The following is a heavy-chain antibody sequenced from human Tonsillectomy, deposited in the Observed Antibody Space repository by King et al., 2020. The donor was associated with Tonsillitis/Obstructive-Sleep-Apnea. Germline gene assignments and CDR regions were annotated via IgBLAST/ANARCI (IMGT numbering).Heavy chain of an antibody. D-gene: IGHD3-3*01. Sequence: QLQLQESGPGLVKPSETLSLTCTVSGGSISSSSYYWGWIRQPPGKGLEWIGSVYYSGSTYYNPSLKSRVTISVDTSKNHFSLKLSSVTAADTAVYYCARAPYDFWSGYNHGVDYWGQGTLVTVSS. V-gene: IGHV4-39*02. CDR1: GGSISSSSYY. CDR2: VYYSGST. CDR3: ARAPYDFWSGYNHGVDY. J-gene: IGHJ4*02.